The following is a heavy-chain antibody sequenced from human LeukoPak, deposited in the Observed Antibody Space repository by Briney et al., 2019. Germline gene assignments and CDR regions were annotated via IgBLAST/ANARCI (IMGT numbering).Heavy chain of an antibody. CDR2: ISAYNGNT. CDR3: ARGNRHYDILTGYYNDWFDP. J-gene: IGHJ5*02. V-gene: IGHV1-18*01. D-gene: IGHD3-9*01. Sequence: GASVKVSCKASGYTCTSYGISWVRQAPGQGLEWMGWISAYNGNTNYAQQLQGRVTMPTDTSTSTAYMELRSLRSDDTAVYYCARGNRHYDILTGYYNDWFDPWGQGTLVTVSS. CDR1: GYTCTSYG.